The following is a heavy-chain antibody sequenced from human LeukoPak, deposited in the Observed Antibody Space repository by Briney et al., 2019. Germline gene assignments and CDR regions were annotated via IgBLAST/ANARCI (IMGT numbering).Heavy chain of an antibody. CDR1: GYTFTSYY. V-gene: IGHV1-46*01. D-gene: IGHD5-18*01. CDR3: ATAVRGYGNFDY. J-gene: IGHJ4*02. CDR2: INPSGGST. Sequence: ASVKVSCKPSGYTFTSYYIHWVRQAPGQGLEWMGIINPSGGSTSYAQKFQGRVTMTRDTSTSTVYMYLSSLRSEDTAVYYCATAVRGYGNFDYWGQGTLVTVSS.